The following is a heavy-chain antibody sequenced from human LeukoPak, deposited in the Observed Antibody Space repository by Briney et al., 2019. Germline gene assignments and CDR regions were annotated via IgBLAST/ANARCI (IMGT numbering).Heavy chain of an antibody. CDR3: ARDGGSYLVDY. Sequence: GGSLRLSCAASGFTVSSNYMSWVRQAPGKGLEWVSVIYSGGSTYYADSVKGRFTISRDNANNSLYLQMNSLRAEDTAVYYCARDGGSYLVDYWGQGTLVTVSS. V-gene: IGHV3-53*01. J-gene: IGHJ4*02. D-gene: IGHD1-26*01. CDR1: GFTVSSNY. CDR2: IYSGGST.